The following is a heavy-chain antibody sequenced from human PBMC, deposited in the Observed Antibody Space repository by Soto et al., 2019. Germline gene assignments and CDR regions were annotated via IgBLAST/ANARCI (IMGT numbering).Heavy chain of an antibody. J-gene: IGHJ6*02. CDR3: ARADPYYYGMDV. Sequence: SETLSLTCAVYGGSFSGYYWSWIRPPPGKGLEWIGEINHSGSTNYNPSLKSRVTISVDTTKNQFSLKLSSVTAADTAVYYCARADPYYYGMDVWGQGTTVTVSS. V-gene: IGHV4-34*01. CDR1: GGSFSGYY. CDR2: INHSGST.